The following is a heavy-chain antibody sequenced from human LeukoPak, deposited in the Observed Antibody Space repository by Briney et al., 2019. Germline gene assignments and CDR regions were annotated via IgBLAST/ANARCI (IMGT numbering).Heavy chain of an antibody. CDR2: ISERGGST. Sequence: PGGSLRLSCVVSGISLSNYAMTWVRQAPGKGLEWVSYISERGGSTTYADSVKGRFTISRDTSLNTLYLQMNNLRGEDTAVYFCAKRGVVIRGILVIGYHQEAYHYDFWGQGVLVNVSS. J-gene: IGHJ4*02. V-gene: IGHV3-23*01. D-gene: IGHD3-10*01. CDR1: GISLSNYA. CDR3: AKRGVVIRGILVIGYHQEAYHYDF.